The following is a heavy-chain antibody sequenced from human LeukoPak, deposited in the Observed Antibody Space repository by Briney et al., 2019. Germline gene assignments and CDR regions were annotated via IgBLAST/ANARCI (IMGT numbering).Heavy chain of an antibody. D-gene: IGHD3-22*01. CDR2: IYYSGST. CDR1: GGSISSSSDY. V-gene: IGHV4-39*01. J-gene: IGHJ3*02. Sequence: PSETLSLTCTVSGGSISSSSDYWGWIRQSPGKGLEWIGSIYYSGSTYYNPSLKSRVTISVDTSKNQCSLKLSSVTAADTAVYYCARDYDSSGYYYPETFDIWGQGTMVTVSS. CDR3: ARDYDSSGYYYPETFDI.